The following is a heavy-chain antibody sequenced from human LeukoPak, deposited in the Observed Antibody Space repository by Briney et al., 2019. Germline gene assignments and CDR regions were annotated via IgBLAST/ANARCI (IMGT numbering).Heavy chain of an antibody. CDR3: ARVYDSSGYYYVQGDY. V-gene: IGHV3-30-3*01. Sequence: GGALRLSCAASGFTFSSYAMAWVRQAPGKGLEWVAVISYDGSNKYYADSVKGRFTISRDNSKNTLYLQMNSLRAEDTAVYSCARVYDSSGYYYVQGDYWGQGTLVTVSS. CDR1: GFTFSSYA. J-gene: IGHJ4*02. CDR2: ISYDGSNK. D-gene: IGHD3-22*01.